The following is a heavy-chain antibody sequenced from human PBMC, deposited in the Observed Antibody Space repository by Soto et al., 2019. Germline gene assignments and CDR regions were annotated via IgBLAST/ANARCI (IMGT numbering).Heavy chain of an antibody. CDR1: GYTFTSYG. V-gene: IGHV1-18*01. CDR2: ISAYNGNT. Sequence: GASVKVSCKASGYTFTSYGISWVRQAPGQGLEWMGWISAYNGNTNYAQNLQGRVTMTTDTSTSTAYMELRSLRSDDTAVYYCARVPLLRFLEWLLYEVYYFDYWGQGTLITVSS. CDR3: ARVPLLRFLEWLLYEVYYFDY. J-gene: IGHJ4*02. D-gene: IGHD3-3*01.